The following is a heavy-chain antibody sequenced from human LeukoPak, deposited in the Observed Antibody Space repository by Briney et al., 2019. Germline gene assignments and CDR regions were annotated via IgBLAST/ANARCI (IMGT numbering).Heavy chain of an antibody. CDR3: ARKTDHYDFWSRYYTAIDY. V-gene: IGHV1-2*02. CDR2: INPNSGGT. Sequence: ASVKVSCKASGYTFTGYYMHWVRQAPGQGLEWMGWINPNSGGTNYAQKFQGRVTMTRDTSISTAYMELSRLRSDDTAVYYCARKTDHYDFWSRYYTAIDYWGQGTLVTVSS. D-gene: IGHD3-3*01. CDR1: GYTFTGYY. J-gene: IGHJ4*02.